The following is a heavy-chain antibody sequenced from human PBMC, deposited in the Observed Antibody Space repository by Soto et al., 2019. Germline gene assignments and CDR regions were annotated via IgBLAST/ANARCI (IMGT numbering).Heavy chain of an antibody. V-gene: IGHV3-23*01. CDR1: GFTFSSYT. J-gene: IGHJ4*02. D-gene: IGHD2-15*01. CDR2: ISGSGGTT. Sequence: EVQLLESGGGLVQPGGSLRLSCAASGFTFSSYTMSWVRQTPGKGLECVSAISGSGGTTYYADSVKGRFTISRDNSKNTLYVQMNSLRAEDTAVDYCAKDQYCSGGSCYWNNWGQGTLVTVSS. CDR3: AKDQYCSGGSCYWNN.